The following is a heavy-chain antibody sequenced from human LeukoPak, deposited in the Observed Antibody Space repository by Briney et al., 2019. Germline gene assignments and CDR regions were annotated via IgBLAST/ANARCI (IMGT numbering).Heavy chain of an antibody. J-gene: IGHJ4*02. CDR3: ASSARRVTTTFDY. D-gene: IGHD4-17*01. V-gene: IGHV4-59*08. CDR1: GGSFSGYY. Sequence: PSETLSLTCAVYGGSFSGYYWSWIRQPPGKGLEWIGYIYYSGSTNYNPSLKSRVTISVDTSKNQFSLKLSSVTAADTAVYYCASSARRVTTTFDYWGQGTLVTVSS. CDR2: IYYSGST.